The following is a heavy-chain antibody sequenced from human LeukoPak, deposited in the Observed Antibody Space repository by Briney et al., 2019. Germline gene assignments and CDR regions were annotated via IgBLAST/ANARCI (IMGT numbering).Heavy chain of an antibody. CDR1: GFTFSNFW. CDR2: IKQDGSEK. CDR3: ARDRLIDFVRAFDI. D-gene: IGHD3-16*01. V-gene: IGHV3-7*01. J-gene: IGHJ3*02. Sequence: GGSLRLSCAASGFTFSNFWMNWVRQAPGKGLEWVANIKQDGSEKYYVDSVKGRFTISRDNAKSSLYLQMNSLRAEDTAVYYCARDRLIDFVRAFDIWGQGTMVTVSS.